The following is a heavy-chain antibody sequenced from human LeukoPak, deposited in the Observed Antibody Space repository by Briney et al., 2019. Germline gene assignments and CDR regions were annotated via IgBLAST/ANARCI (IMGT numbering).Heavy chain of an antibody. Sequence: SETLSLTCTVSGGSISSSSYYWGWIRQPPGKGLEWIGSIYYSGSTYYNPSLKSRVTISVDTSKNQFSLKLSSVTAADTAVYYCASFWWELPYWGQGTLVTVSS. J-gene: IGHJ4*02. D-gene: IGHD1-26*01. CDR1: GGSISSSSYY. CDR3: ASFWWELPY. CDR2: IYYSGST. V-gene: IGHV4-39*07.